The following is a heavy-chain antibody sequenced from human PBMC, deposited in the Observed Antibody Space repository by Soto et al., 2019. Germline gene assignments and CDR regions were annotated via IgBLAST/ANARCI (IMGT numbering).Heavy chain of an antibody. D-gene: IGHD2-21*02. V-gene: IGHV4-30-2*01. CDR1: DGYSSVGGYP. CDR3: ARSYSGGDAYFDY. Sequence: SEILSLTYAVSDGYSSVGGYPWAWILQPPGKGLEWVVYIYQSGSTYYNPSLKSRVTIAADRSKNQFSLNLASVTAADTAVYYCARSYSGGDAYFDYWGQGTVVTVSS. CDR2: IYQSGST. J-gene: IGHJ4*02.